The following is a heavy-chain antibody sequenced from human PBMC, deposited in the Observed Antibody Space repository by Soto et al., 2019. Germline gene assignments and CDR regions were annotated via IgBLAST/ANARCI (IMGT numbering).Heavy chain of an antibody. Sequence: QLQLQESGPGLVKPSETRSLTCTVSGGSISTNSHYWGGIRQPPGKGMEWIASIHYDGRTYYNPPLKSRVTVSLDTYRNQFSLNLISVTAADTAMYYCARHRGNYGDWAFDYWGQGTLVTFSS. D-gene: IGHD4-17*01. CDR3: ARHRGNYGDWAFDY. J-gene: IGHJ4*02. V-gene: IGHV4-39*01. CDR1: GGSISTNSHY. CDR2: IHYDGRT.